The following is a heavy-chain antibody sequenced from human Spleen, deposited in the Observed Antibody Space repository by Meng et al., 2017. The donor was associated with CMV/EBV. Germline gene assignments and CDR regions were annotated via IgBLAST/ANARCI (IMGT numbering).Heavy chain of an antibody. V-gene: IGHV3-9*01. CDR1: GFTVSTNY. J-gene: IGHJ6*02. Sequence: GGSLRLSCAASGFTVSTNYMTWVRQTPGKGLEWVSGISWNSGSIGYADSVKGRFTMSRDNAKNSLYLQMNSLRAEDTALYYCARGTIFRSTYYYGMDVWGQGTTVTVSS. CDR3: ARGTIFRSTYYYGMDV. D-gene: IGHD3-3*01. CDR2: ISWNSGSI.